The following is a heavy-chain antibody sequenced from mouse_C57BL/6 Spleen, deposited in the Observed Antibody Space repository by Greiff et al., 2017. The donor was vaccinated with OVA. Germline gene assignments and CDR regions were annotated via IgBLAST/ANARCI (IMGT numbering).Heavy chain of an antibody. D-gene: IGHD1-1*01. Sequence: QVQLQQPGAELVKPGASVKLSCKASGYTFTSYWMHWVKQRPGQGLEWIGMIHPNSGSTNYNEKFKSKATLTVDKSSSTAYMQLSSLTSEDSAVYYCARHCDGSSYGFAYWGQGTLVTVSA. CDR1: GYTFTSYW. CDR3: ARHCDGSSYGFAY. V-gene: IGHV1-64*01. CDR2: IHPNSGST. J-gene: IGHJ3*01.